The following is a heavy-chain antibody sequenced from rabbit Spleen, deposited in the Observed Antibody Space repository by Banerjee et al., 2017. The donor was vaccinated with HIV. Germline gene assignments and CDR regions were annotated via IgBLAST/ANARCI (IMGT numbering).Heavy chain of an antibody. CDR3: ARDTGTSFSSYGMDL. Sequence: QEQLVESGGGLVKPGASLTVTCTASGFSFSSGYYMGWDRQAPGKGLEWISCIAGSSSGFTYSATWAKGRFTISKASSTTVTLQMTTLTAVDTATYFCARDTGTSFSSYGMDLWGQGTLVTVS. J-gene: IGHJ3*01. CDR2: IAGSSSGFT. V-gene: IGHV1S45*01. D-gene: IGHD7-1*01. CDR1: GFSFSSGYY.